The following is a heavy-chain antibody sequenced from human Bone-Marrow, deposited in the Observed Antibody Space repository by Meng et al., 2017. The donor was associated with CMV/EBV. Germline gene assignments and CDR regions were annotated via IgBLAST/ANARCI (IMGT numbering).Heavy chain of an antibody. V-gene: IGHV1-8*02. CDR2: MNPNSGNT. CDR3: ARGSSGSYYLDWFDP. J-gene: IGHJ5*02. CDR1: GYTFTSYD. D-gene: IGHD1-26*01. Sequence: ASVKVSCKASGYTFTSYDINWVRQATGQGLEWMGWMNPNSGNTGYAQKFQGRVTMTTDTSTSTAYMELRSLRSDDTAVYYCARGSSGSYYLDWFDPWGQGNLVNVAS.